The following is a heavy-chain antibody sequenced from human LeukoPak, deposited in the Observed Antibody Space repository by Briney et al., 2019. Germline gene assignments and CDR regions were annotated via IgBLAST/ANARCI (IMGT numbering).Heavy chain of an antibody. V-gene: IGHV4-34*01. CDR2: INHSGST. Sequence: SETLSLTCAVYGGSFSGYYWSWIRHPPGTALEWIGEINHSGSTNYNPSLKSRVTISVDTSKNQFSLKLSSVTAADTAVYYCARFPEYCSSTSCYSYGMDVWGQETTVTVSS. CDR1: GGSFSGYY. CDR3: ARFPEYCSSTSCYSYGMDV. J-gene: IGHJ6*02. D-gene: IGHD2-2*02.